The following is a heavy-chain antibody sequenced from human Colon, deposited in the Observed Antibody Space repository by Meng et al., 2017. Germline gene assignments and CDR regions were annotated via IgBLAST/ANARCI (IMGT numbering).Heavy chain of an antibody. V-gene: IGHV4-38-2*02. Sequence: SETLSLTCTVSGYSISSGYYWGWIRQPPGKGLEWIRSIYHSGSTYSNPSLKSRVTISVDTSKNQFSLKLSSVTAADTAVYYCARDEVWRGYYDSSGYSYFDYWGQGTLVTVSS. CDR2: IYHSGST. CDR3: ARDEVWRGYYDSSGYSYFDY. J-gene: IGHJ4*02. CDR1: GYSISSGYY. D-gene: IGHD3-22*01.